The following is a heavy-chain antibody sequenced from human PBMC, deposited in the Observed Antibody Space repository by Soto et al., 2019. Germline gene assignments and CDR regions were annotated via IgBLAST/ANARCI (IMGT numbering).Heavy chain of an antibody. V-gene: IGHV4-30-2*01. CDR2: IYHSGST. CDR3: ARAGYDFWSGYRSHYYYYGMDV. Sequence: SETLSLTCAVSGGSISSGGYSWSWIRQPPGKGLEWIGYIYHSGSTYYNPSLKSRVTISVDRSKNQFSLKLSSVTAADTAVYYCARAGYDFWSGYRSHYYYYGMDVWGQGTTVTVSS. J-gene: IGHJ6*02. CDR1: GGSISSGGYS. D-gene: IGHD3-3*01.